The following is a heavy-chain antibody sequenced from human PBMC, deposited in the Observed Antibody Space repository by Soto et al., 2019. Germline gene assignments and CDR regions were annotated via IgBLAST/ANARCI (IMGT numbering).Heavy chain of an antibody. CDR1: GFTFSSYS. V-gene: IGHV3-48*01. CDR2: ISSSSSTI. J-gene: IGHJ6*02. Sequence: EVQLVEPGGGLVQPGGSLRLSCAASGFTFSSYSMNWVRQAPGKGLEWVSYISSSSSTIYYADSVKGRFTISRDNAKNSLYLQMNSLRAEDTAVYYCARDWGYYYYYGMDVWGQGTTVTVSS. D-gene: IGHD3-16*01. CDR3: ARDWGYYYYYGMDV.